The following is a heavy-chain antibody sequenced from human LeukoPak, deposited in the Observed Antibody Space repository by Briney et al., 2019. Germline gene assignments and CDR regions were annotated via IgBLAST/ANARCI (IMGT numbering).Heavy chain of an antibody. D-gene: IGHD1-20*01. CDR1: GFTFSNYY. CDR2: INSDGRDT. J-gene: IGHJ4*02. CDR3: ATFGYNWNLGY. Sequence: PGGSLKLSCAASGFTFSNYYVHWVRQPPGKGLVWVSRINSDGRDTTYVDSVKGRFTISRDNAKNTVYLQMNSLRAEDTAVYYCATFGYNWNLGYWGQGTLVTVSS. V-gene: IGHV3-74*03.